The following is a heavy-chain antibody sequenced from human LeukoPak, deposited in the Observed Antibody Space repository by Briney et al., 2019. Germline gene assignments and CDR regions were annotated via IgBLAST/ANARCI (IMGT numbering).Heavy chain of an antibody. CDR1: GYTSTDSY. Sequence: ASVKVSCKASGYTSTDSYVHWVRQAPGQGLEWMGIINPSGGSTTYAQKFQGRVTMTRDTSTSTVYMDLSSLRSEDTAVYYCARERSIAARHFVSWGQGTLVTVSS. CDR2: INPSGGST. V-gene: IGHV1-46*01. D-gene: IGHD6-6*01. J-gene: IGHJ5*01. CDR3: ARERSIAARHFVS.